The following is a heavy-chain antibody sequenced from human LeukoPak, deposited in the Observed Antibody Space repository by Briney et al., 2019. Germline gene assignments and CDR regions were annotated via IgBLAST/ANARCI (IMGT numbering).Heavy chain of an antibody. CDR1: GYTFTSYY. CDR2: INPSGGST. V-gene: IGHV1-46*01. CDR3: ARDATPGYYDFWSGRNWFDP. Sequence: GASVKVSCKASGYTFTSYYMHWVRQAPGQGLEWIGIINPSGGSTSYAQKFQGRVTMTRDMSTSTVYMELSSLRSEDTAVYYCARDATPGYYDFWSGRNWFDPWGQGTLVTVSS. J-gene: IGHJ5*02. D-gene: IGHD3-3*01.